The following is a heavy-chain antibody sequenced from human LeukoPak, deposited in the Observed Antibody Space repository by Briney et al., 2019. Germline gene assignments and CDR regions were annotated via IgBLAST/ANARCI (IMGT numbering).Heavy chain of an antibody. CDR3: AKALLGSVDY. CDR2: INHSGST. Sequence: PSETLSLTCAVYGGSFSGYYWSWIRQPPGKGLEWIGEINHSGSTNYNPSLKSRVTISVDTSKNQFSLKLSSVTAADTAVYYCAKALLGSVDYWGQGTLVTVSS. D-gene: IGHD3-22*01. CDR1: GGSFSGYY. J-gene: IGHJ4*02. V-gene: IGHV4-34*01.